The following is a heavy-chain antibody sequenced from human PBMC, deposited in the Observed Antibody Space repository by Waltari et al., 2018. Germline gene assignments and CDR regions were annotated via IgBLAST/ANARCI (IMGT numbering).Heavy chain of an antibody. D-gene: IGHD2-15*01. J-gene: IGHJ4*02. V-gene: IGHV1-69*01. CDR3: ARVPTTKYCSGGSCYHFDY. CDR1: GGTFSSYA. CDR2: IIPIFGTA. Sequence: QVQLVQSGAEVKKPGSSVKVSCKASGGTFSSYAISWVRQAPGQGLEWMGGIIPIFGTANYAQKFQGRGTITADESTSTAYMELSSLRSEDTAVYYCARVPTTKYCSGGSCYHFDYWGQGTLVTVSS.